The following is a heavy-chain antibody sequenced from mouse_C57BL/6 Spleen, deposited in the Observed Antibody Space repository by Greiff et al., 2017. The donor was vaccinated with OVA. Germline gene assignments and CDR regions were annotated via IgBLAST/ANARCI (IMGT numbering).Heavy chain of an antibody. CDR3: ARRGDIFYAMDY. V-gene: IGHV5-6*02. D-gene: IGHD3-3*01. CDR1: GFTFSSYG. J-gene: IGHJ4*01. CDR2: ISSGGSYT. Sequence: EVKLMESGGDLVKPGGSLKLSCAASGFTFSSYGMSWVRQTPDKRLEWVATISSGGSYTYYPDSVKGRFTISRDNAKNTLYLQMSSLKSEDTAMYYCARRGDIFYAMDYWGQGTSVTVSS.